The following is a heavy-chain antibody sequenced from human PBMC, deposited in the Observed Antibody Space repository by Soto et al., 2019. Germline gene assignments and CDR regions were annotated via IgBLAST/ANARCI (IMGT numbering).Heavy chain of an antibody. D-gene: IGHD1-1*01. CDR3: ARHGIYYYDY. Sequence: GGSLRLSCAASGFTFSTWMTWVRQAPGEGLEWVASIKEDGSEKYYVDSVKGRFTVSRDNTKNSLYLQMNSLRAEDTAVYYCARHGIYYYDYWGQGTLVTVSS. CDR1: GFTFSTW. CDR2: IKEDGSEK. V-gene: IGHV3-7*01. J-gene: IGHJ4*02.